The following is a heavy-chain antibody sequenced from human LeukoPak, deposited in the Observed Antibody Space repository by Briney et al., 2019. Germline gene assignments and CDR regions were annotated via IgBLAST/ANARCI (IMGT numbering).Heavy chain of an antibody. Sequence: SETLSLTCTVSGGSISSSSYYWGWIRQPPGKGLEWIGSIYYSGSTYYNPSLKSRVTISVDTSKNQFSLKLSSVTAADTAVYYSATPGVYYYDSSGYYQDYYYYGMDVWGQGTTVTVSS. D-gene: IGHD3-22*01. CDR3: ATPGVYYYDSSGYYQDYYYYGMDV. V-gene: IGHV4-39*01. J-gene: IGHJ6*02. CDR1: GGSISSSSYY. CDR2: IYYSGST.